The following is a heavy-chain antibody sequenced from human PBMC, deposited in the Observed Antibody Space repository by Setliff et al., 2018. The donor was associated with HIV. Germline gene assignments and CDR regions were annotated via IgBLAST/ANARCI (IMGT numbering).Heavy chain of an antibody. V-gene: IGHV1-8*03. Sequence: ASVKVSCKASGYTFTRSDINWVRQAMGHRLEWMGWVNPKSGDAGHTQKFQDRLTITRNTSTNTVYMELGGLTPEDTAVYFCARSGPRDYDYWNNQPRRYFDLWGRGTPVTVSS. D-gene: IGHD3-16*01. CDR3: ARSGPRDYDYWNNQPRRYFDL. CDR2: VNPKSGDA. J-gene: IGHJ2*01. CDR1: GYTFTRSD.